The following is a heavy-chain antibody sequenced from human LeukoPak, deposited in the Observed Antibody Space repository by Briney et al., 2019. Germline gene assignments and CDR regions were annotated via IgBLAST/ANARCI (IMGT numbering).Heavy chain of an antibody. CDR3: ARTGDCSSTSCYKPFDV. Sequence: PGGSLRLSCAASGFTFSYHAMHWVRQAPGKGLEWVAVISYDGSDKYHADSVKGRFTISRDNSKNTLSLQMNSLRIEDTAVYYCARTGDCSSTSCYKPFDVWGQGTMVTVSP. CDR1: GFTFSYHA. J-gene: IGHJ3*01. V-gene: IGHV3-30*04. CDR2: ISYDGSDK. D-gene: IGHD2-2*02.